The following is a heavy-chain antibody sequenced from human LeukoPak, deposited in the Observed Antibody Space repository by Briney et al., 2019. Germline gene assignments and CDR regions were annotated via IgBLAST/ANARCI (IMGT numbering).Heavy chain of an antibody. D-gene: IGHD3-9*01. Sequence: ASVKVSCKASGYTFTSYGISWVRQAPGQGLEWMGWISAYNGNTNYAQKLQGRVTMTTDTSTSTAYMELRSLRSDDTAVYYCARESQEYYDILTGADVWGKGTTVTISS. CDR3: ARESQEYYDILTGADV. CDR1: GYTFTSYG. CDR2: ISAYNGNT. J-gene: IGHJ6*04. V-gene: IGHV1-18*01.